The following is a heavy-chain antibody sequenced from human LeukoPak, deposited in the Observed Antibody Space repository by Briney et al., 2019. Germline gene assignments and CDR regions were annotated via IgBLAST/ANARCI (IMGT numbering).Heavy chain of an antibody. CDR3: VGYCSSTSCYMDYYYYYMDV. D-gene: IGHD2-2*02. CDR2: ISYDGSDE. J-gene: IGHJ6*03. Sequence: PGRSLRLSCAASGFTFSSFGMHWVRQAPGKGLEWVAFISYDGSDEYFADSVRGRFTISRDNFKNTLYLQMNSLRAEDTAVYYCVGYCSSTSCYMDYYYYYMDVWGKGTTVTVSS. CDR1: GFTFSSFG. V-gene: IGHV3-30*03.